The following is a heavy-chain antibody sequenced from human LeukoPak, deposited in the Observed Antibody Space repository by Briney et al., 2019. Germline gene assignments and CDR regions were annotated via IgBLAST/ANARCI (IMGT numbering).Heavy chain of an antibody. Sequence: GGSLRLSCAASGNYWMHWVRQAPGKGLVWVSHINSDGSWTGYADSVKGRFTISKDNAKNTVYLQMNSLRAEDTAVYYCAKMVSVVPAAIGYWGQGTLVTVSS. CDR3: AKMVSVVPAAIGY. CDR1: GNYW. J-gene: IGHJ4*02. D-gene: IGHD2-2*01. CDR2: INSDGSWT. V-gene: IGHV3-74*01.